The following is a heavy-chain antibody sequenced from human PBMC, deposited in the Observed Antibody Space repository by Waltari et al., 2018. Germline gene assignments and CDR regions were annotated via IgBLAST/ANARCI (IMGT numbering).Heavy chain of an antibody. CDR2: ISSSSSYI. Sequence: EVQLVESGGGLVKPGGSLRLSCAASGFTFSSYSMNWVRQAPGKGLEWVSSISSSSSYIYYADSVKGRFTISRDNAKNSLYLQMNSLRAEDTAVYYCARDYSSSFLVNWFDPWGQGTLVTVSS. CDR3: ARDYSSSFLVNWFDP. J-gene: IGHJ5*02. V-gene: IGHV3-21*01. CDR1: GFTFSSYS. D-gene: IGHD6-13*01.